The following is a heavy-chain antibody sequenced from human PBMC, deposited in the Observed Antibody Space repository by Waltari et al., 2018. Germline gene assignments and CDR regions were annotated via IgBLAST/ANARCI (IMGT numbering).Heavy chain of an antibody. D-gene: IGHD1-26*01. V-gene: IGHV1-69*12. CDR2: IIPIYGTP. CDR1: GGTFGTYA. CDR3: AKRIVGGPFDV. J-gene: IGHJ3*01. Sequence: QVHLVQSGAEVRKPGSSVKVSCEASGGTFGTYAIRWVRQAPGQRLEWMGGIIPIYGTPNYAQKFQGRVNVAADELTTTAYMELSSLRSDDTAVYYCAKRIVGGPFDVWGQGTMVTVSS.